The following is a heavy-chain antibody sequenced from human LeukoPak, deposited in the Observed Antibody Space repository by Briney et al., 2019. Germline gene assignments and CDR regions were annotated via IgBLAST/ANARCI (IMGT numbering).Heavy chain of an antibody. V-gene: IGHV3-30-3*01. D-gene: IGHD1-26*01. CDR3: ASPYSGSYD. J-gene: IGHJ4*02. Sequence: PGGSLRLSCAASGFTFSSYAMHWVRQAPGKGLEWVAVISYDESNKYYADSVKGRFTISRDNSKNTLYLQMNSLRAEDTAVYYCASPYSGSYDWGQGTLVTVSS. CDR2: ISYDESNK. CDR1: GFTFSSYA.